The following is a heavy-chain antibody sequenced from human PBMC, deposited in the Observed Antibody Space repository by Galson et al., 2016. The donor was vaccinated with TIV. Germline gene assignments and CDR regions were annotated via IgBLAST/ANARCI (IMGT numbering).Heavy chain of an antibody. Sequence: SLRLSCAASGFTFSGYSMDWVRQAPGKGLEWLSYISSGRSSTIYYADSVKGRFTISRDNARNSLHLQMTSLRAEDTAVYYCARDRSGYTYGYGSAYFDLWGRGTLVVVSS. D-gene: IGHD5-18*01. CDR1: GFTFSGYS. CDR3: ARDRSGYTYGYGSAYFDL. V-gene: IGHV3-48*01. J-gene: IGHJ2*01. CDR2: ISSGRSSTI.